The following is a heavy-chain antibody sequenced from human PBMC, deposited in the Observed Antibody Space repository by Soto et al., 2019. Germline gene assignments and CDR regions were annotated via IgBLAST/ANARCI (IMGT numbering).Heavy chain of an antibody. J-gene: IGHJ6*02. D-gene: IGHD2-2*01. Sequence: YSVKVSCKASVGTFGNYAISWVRQAPGQGLEWMGKIIPIFKTANYAQKFQGRITITADRSRRTDIAYMELSSLRSEATALYYCARGPIPGVYGEDVWGQGTTVTVSS. CDR2: IIPIFKTA. V-gene: IGHV1-69*06. CDR3: ARGPIPGVYGEDV. CDR1: VGTFGNYA.